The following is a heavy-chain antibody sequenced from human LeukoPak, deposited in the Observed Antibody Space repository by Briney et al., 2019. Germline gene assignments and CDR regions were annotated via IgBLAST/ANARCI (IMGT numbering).Heavy chain of an antibody. Sequence: PSETLSLTCTVSGGSINSYYWSRIRQPAGKGLEWIGRIYPSGNTNYNPSLKSRVTMSIDTSKNQFSLKVNSVTAADTAVYYCARAGGAGFDILTGYYNWFDPWGQGTLVTVSS. CDR2: IYPSGNT. CDR1: GGSINSYY. J-gene: IGHJ5*02. D-gene: IGHD3-9*01. V-gene: IGHV4-4*07. CDR3: ARAGGAGFDILTGYYNWFDP.